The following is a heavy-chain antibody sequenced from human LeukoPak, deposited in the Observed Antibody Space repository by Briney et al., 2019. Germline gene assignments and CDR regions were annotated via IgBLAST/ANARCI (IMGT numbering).Heavy chain of an antibody. Sequence: GRSLRLSCAGSGFTFSSYSMNWVRQAPGKGLGWVSSISSSSSYIYYADSVKGRFTISRDNAKNSLYLQMNSLRAEDTAVYYCARVDYYYMDVWGKGTTVTVSS. V-gene: IGHV3-21*01. CDR1: GFTFSSYS. CDR3: ARVDYYYMDV. J-gene: IGHJ6*03. CDR2: ISSSSSYI.